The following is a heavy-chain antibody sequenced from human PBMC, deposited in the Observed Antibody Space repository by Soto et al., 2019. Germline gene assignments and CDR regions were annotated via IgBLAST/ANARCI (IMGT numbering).Heavy chain of an antibody. CDR2: ISSSGSTI. CDR1: RFTFSSYE. V-gene: IGHV3-48*03. CDR3: ARDIVVRGVYFDY. Sequence: PGGSLRLSCAASRFTFSSYEMNWVRQAPGKGLEWVSYISSSGSTIYYADSVKGRFTISRDNAKNSLYLQMNSLRAEDTAVYYCARDIVVRGVYFDYWGQGTLVTVSS. D-gene: IGHD3-10*01. J-gene: IGHJ4*02.